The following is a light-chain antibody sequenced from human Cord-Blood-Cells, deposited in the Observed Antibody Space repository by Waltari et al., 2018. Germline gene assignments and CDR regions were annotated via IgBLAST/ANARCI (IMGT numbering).Light chain of an antibody. CDR1: SRDVGGYHY. Sequence: QSALTQPASVSGSPGQSITIPCTGTSRDVGGYHYFSWYQQHPGKAPKLMIYEVSNRPSGVSNRFSGSKSGNTASLTISGLQAEDEADYYCSSYTSSSTLEVFGGGTKLTVL. J-gene: IGLJ2*01. CDR2: EVS. V-gene: IGLV2-14*01. CDR3: SSYTSSSTLEV.